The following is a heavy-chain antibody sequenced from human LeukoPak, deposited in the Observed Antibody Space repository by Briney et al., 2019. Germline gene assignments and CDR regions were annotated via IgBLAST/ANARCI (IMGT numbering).Heavy chain of an antibody. CDR2: IYYSGST. Sequence: PSETLSLTCTVSGGSISSSSYYWGWIRQPPGKGLEWIGSIYYSGSTYYNPSLKSRVTISVDTSKNQFSLKLSPVTAADTAVYYCARLFPIYDILTGYATDQDYWGQGTLVTVSS. J-gene: IGHJ4*02. CDR3: ARLFPIYDILTGYATDQDY. V-gene: IGHV4-39*01. CDR1: GGSISSSSYY. D-gene: IGHD3-9*01.